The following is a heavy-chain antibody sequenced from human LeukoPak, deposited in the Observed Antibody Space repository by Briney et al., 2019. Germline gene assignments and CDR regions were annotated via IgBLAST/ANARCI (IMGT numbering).Heavy chain of an antibody. D-gene: IGHD1-26*01. J-gene: IGHJ4*02. V-gene: IGHV3-23*01. CDR1: GFTFSSHA. Sequence: GGSLRLSCEASGFTFSSHAMSWVRQAPGKGLEWVSTINPTGSGTFYGDSVKGRFTISRDNYKNALYLQVKSLRAEDTAVYYCAKIPPYSGTYCGYWGQGTLVTVSS. CDR2: INPTGSGT. CDR3: AKIPPYSGTYCGY.